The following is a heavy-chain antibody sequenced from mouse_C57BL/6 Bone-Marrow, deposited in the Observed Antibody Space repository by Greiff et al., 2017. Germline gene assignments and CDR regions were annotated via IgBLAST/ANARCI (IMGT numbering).Heavy chain of an antibody. D-gene: IGHD1-1*01. J-gene: IGHJ3*01. CDR3: AREGDYYGSSPFAY. Sequence: QVQLQQPGAELVMPGASVKLSCKASGYTFTSYWMHWVKQRPGQGLEWIGEIDPSDSYTNYNQKFKGKSTLTVGKSSSTAYMQLSSLTSEDSAVYYCAREGDYYGSSPFAYWGQGTLVTVSA. CDR1: GYTFTSYW. V-gene: IGHV1-69*01. CDR2: IDPSDSYT.